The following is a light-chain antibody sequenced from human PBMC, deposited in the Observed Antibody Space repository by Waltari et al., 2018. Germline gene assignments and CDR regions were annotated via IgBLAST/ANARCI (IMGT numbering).Light chain of an antibody. J-gene: IGKJ1*01. CDR3: MQSLQALWT. V-gene: IGKV2-28*01. Sequence: DIVVTQSPLSLPVTPGEPASISCRSSQSLLHSNGYNYLDWYLQKPGQSPQLLIYLGSNRDSGVPDRFSGTGSGTDFTLKINRVQAEDVGVYYCMQSLQALWTFGQGTKVEIK. CDR1: QSLLHSNGYNY. CDR2: LGS.